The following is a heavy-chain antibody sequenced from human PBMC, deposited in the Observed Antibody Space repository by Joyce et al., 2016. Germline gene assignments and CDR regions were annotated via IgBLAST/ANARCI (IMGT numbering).Heavy chain of an antibody. CDR1: GGSLSGYY. V-gene: IGHV4-34*01. CDR3: ARARRGIILARGEMGEYLQH. D-gene: IGHD3-10*01. CDR2: VNDRGST. Sequence: QVQLQEWGAGLLKPSETLSLTCAVYGGSLSGYYWSWIRQAPGMGLEWIGEVNDRGSTNYNPSFKSRATTSMDTSKNQFSLRLTTVTAADTAVYFCARARRGIILARGEMGEYLQHWGRGTVVIVSS. J-gene: IGHJ1*01.